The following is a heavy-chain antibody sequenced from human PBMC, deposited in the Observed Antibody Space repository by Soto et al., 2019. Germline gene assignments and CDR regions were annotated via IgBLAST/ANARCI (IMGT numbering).Heavy chain of an antibody. V-gene: IGHV3-21*01. CDR2: ISSSSFSI. D-gene: IGHD6-6*01. CDR1: GFTFSSYS. J-gene: IGHJ6*02. Sequence: GSLRLSCAASGFTFSSYSMNWVRQAPGKGLEWVSSISSSSFSINYADSVKGRFSISRDNAQNSLHLQMNNLRAEDTAVYYCARNESSNIYGMDVWGQGTTVTVSS. CDR3: ARNESSNIYGMDV.